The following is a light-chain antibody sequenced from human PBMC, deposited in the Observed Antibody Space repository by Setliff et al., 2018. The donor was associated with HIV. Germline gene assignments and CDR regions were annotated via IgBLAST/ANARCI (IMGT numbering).Light chain of an antibody. CDR3: CSNTGSNTYV. V-gene: IGLV2-23*01. J-gene: IGLJ1*01. Sequence: QSALTQPASVSGSPGQSITISCTGTSSDIGRYNLVSWYQQYPGKAPKLVIYQATKRPSGVSNRFPGSKSGNTASLTISGLQAEDEADYYCCSNTGSNTYVFGSGTKVTVL. CDR2: QAT. CDR1: SSDIGRYNL.